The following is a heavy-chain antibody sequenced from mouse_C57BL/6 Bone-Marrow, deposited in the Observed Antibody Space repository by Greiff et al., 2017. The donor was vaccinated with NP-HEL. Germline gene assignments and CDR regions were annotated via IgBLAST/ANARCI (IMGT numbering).Heavy chain of an antibody. D-gene: IGHD1-1*01. CDR2: IYPGSGST. V-gene: IGHV1-55*01. Sequence: QVQLQQPGAELVKPGASVKMSCKASGYTFTSYWITWVKQRPGQGLEWIGDIYPGSGSTNYNEKFKSKATLTVDTSSSTAYMQLSSLTSEDSAGYYCARFEYYCSSHWYFDVWGTGTTGTVSS. CDR3: ARFEYYCSSHWYFDV. CDR1: GYTFTSYW. J-gene: IGHJ1*03.